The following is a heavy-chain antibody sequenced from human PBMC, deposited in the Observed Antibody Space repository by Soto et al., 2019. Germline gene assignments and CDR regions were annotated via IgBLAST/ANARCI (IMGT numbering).Heavy chain of an antibody. Sequence: SETLSLTCTVSGGSISSYYWSWIRQPPGKGLERIGYIYYSGSTNYNPSLKSRVTISVDTSKNQFSLKLSSVTAADTAVYYCARMNWDNNWFDPWGQGTLVTVSS. J-gene: IGHJ5*02. D-gene: IGHD7-27*01. CDR1: GGSISSYY. CDR2: IYYSGST. CDR3: ARMNWDNNWFDP. V-gene: IGHV4-59*01.